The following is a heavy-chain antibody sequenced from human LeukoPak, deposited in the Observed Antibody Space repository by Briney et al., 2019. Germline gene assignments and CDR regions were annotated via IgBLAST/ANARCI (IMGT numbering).Heavy chain of an antibody. Sequence: ASVKVSCKASGYTFTSYDINWVRQATGQGLEWMGWMNPNSGNTGYAQKFQGRVTMTRNTSISTAYMELSSLRSEDTAVYYCARGRGSSWYYYYYGMDVRGQGTTVTVSS. CDR3: ARGRGSSWYYYYYGMDV. J-gene: IGHJ6*02. CDR2: MNPNSGNT. D-gene: IGHD6-13*01. CDR1: GYTFTSYD. V-gene: IGHV1-8*01.